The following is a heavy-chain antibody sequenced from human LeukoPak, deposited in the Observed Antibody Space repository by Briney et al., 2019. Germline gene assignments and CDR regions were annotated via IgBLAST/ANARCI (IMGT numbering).Heavy chain of an antibody. CDR3: ARVNDYGRGWFDP. CDR2: IYYGGST. J-gene: IGHJ5*02. V-gene: IGHV4-30-4*08. Sequence: PSETLSLTCTVSGGSISSGDYYWSWIRQPPGKGLEWIGYIYYGGSTYYNPSLKSRVTISVDTSKNQFSLKLSSVTAADTAVYYCARVNDYGRGWFDPWGQGTLVTVSS. D-gene: IGHD4-17*01. CDR1: GGSISSGDYY.